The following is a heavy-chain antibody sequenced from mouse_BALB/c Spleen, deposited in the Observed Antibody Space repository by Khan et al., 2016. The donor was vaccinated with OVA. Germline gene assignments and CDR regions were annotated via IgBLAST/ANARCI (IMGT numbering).Heavy chain of an antibody. CDR3: ARDTLYYDAMDY. Sequence: EVELVESGGGLVQPGGSLRLSCAIFGFTFTDYYMSWVRQPPGKALEWLGFIRNKANGYTTEYSVSVKGRFTISRDNSQSFLYLQMNTLRAEDSATYYCARDTLYYDAMDYWGQGTSVTVSS. CDR1: GFTFTDYY. V-gene: IGHV7-3*02. D-gene: IGHD2-1*01. CDR2: IRNKANGYTT. J-gene: IGHJ4*01.